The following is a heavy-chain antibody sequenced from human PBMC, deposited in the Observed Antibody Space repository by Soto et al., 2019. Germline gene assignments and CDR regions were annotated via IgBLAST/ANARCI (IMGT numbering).Heavy chain of an antibody. CDR2: ISYDGSNK. V-gene: IGHV3-30-3*01. CDR3: ARDGITGIIDY. D-gene: IGHD1-20*01. Sequence: GGSLRLSCAASGFTFSSYAMHWVRQAPGKGLEWVAVISYDGSNKYYADSVKGRFTISRDNSKNTLYLQMNSLRAEDTAVYYCARDGITGIIDYWGQGTLVTVSS. J-gene: IGHJ4*02. CDR1: GFTFSSYA.